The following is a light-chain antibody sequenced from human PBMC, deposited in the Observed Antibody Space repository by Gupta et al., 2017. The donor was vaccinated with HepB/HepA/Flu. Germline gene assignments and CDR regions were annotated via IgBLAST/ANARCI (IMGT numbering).Light chain of an antibody. V-gene: IGLV2-23*02. CDR2: EVS. CDR3: CSYAGSRNLV. CDR1: SSDVGSYNL. Sequence: QSALTQPASVSGSPGQSITISCPGTSSDVGSYNLVSWYQQHPGKAPKLMIYEVSKRPSGVSNRFSGSKSGNTASLTISGLQAEDEAEYYCCSYAGSRNLVFGGGTKLTVL. J-gene: IGLJ2*01.